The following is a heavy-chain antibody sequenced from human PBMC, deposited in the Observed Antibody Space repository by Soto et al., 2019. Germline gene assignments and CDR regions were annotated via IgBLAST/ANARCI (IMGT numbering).Heavy chain of an antibody. Sequence: QVQLQESGPGLVKPSGTLSLTCAVSGGSISSSNWWSWVRQPPGKGLEGIGEIYHSGGTNYNPSLKKRVTISVDKSKNQFSLKLSSVTAADTAVYYCAGFNSGSHQDYWGQGTLVTVSS. CDR1: GGSISSSNW. CDR2: IYHSGGT. V-gene: IGHV4-4*02. J-gene: IGHJ4*02. CDR3: AGFNSGSHQDY. D-gene: IGHD1-26*01.